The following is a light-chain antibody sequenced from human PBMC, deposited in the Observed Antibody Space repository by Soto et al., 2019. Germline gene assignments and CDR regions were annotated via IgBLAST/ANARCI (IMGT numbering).Light chain of an antibody. CDR3: QQYGSSPRT. Sequence: IVLTQSPGTLSLSPGDRATLSCRASQSVSSGYLAWYQQKPGQAPRLLIYGASNRATGIPDRFTGSGSGTDFTLTISRLEPEDFAVYYCQQYGSSPRTFGQGTRLEIK. CDR1: QSVSSGY. CDR2: GAS. V-gene: IGKV3-20*01. J-gene: IGKJ5*01.